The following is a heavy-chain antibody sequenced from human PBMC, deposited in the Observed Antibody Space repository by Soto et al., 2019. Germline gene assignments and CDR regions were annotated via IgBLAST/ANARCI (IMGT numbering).Heavy chain of an antibody. J-gene: IGHJ4*02. Sequence: QVQLVQSGAEVRKPGSSVKVSCRASGGTFSSYTISWVRQAPGQGLEWMGGSIPMFATADYAQKFQGRLTISGDESTSTAYLQLSGLRAEATAVYYCAISDAYGRGDYWGQGTLVTVSS. V-gene: IGHV1-69*01. D-gene: IGHD4-17*01. CDR2: SIPMFATA. CDR3: AISDAYGRGDY. CDR1: GGTFSSYT.